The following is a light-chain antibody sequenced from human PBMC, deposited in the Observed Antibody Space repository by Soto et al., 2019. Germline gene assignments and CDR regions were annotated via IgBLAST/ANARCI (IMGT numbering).Light chain of an antibody. V-gene: IGLV4-69*01. CDR1: SGHSSYA. J-gene: IGLJ2*01. CDR3: QTWGTGIRV. CDR2: LNSDGSH. Sequence: QPVLTQSPSASASLGASVKLTCTLSSGHSSYAIAWHQQQPEKGPRYLMKLNSDGSHSKGDGIPDRFSGSISGAERYLTISSLQSEDEADYFCQTWGTGIRVFGGGTQLTVL.